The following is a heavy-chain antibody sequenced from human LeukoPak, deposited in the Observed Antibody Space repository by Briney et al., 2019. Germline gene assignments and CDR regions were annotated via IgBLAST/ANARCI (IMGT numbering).Heavy chain of an antibody. CDR3: ARPQKVILTGYSSWFDP. Sequence: SETLSLTCAVYGGSFSGYYWSWIRQPPGKGLEWIGEINHSGSTNYNPSLKSRVTISVDTSKNQFSLKLSPVTAADTAVYYCARPQKVILTGYSSWFDPWGQGTLVTVSS. CDR1: GGSFSGYY. D-gene: IGHD3-9*01. J-gene: IGHJ5*02. V-gene: IGHV4-34*01. CDR2: INHSGST.